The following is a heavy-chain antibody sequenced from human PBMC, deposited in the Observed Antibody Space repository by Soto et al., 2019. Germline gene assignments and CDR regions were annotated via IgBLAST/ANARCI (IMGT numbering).Heavy chain of an antibody. CDR1: GFTFSSFA. V-gene: IGHV3-23*01. J-gene: IGHJ4*02. D-gene: IGHD5-18*01. CDR2: ISGSGAGT. CDR3: AGPGYSSQDY. Sequence: EVQLLESGGGLVQPGGSLRLSCAASGFTFSSFALSWVRQAPGKGLEWVSAISGSGAGTDYADSVKGRFTISRDNSKNTLYLQMNSLRAEDTAVEYCAGPGYSSQDYWGQGALVTVSS.